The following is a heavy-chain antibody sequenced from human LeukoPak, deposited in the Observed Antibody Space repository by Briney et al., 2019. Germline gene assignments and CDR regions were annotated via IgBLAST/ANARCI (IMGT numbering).Heavy chain of an antibody. V-gene: IGHV3-23*01. CDR3: ARDHDWSYFDY. Sequence: GSLRLSCAASGFTFSSYAMSWVRQAPGKGLEWVSAISGSGGSTYYADFVKGRFTISRDNSKNTLYLQMNSLRAEDTAVYYCARDHDWSYFDYWGQGTLVTVSS. CDR2: ISGSGGST. J-gene: IGHJ4*02. CDR1: GFTFSSYA. D-gene: IGHD3-9*01.